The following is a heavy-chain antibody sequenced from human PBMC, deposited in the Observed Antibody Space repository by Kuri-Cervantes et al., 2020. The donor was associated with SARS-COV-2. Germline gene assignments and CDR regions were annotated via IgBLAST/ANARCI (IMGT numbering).Heavy chain of an antibody. V-gene: IGHV4-61*01. D-gene: IGHD6-19*01. CDR3: AREQWMVKGAFHI. Sequence: SETLSLTCTVSGGSVSSGTYYWSWIRQPPGKGLEYIGYIHYTGSTNYNPSLESRVTMSADTSKNQFSLRLISVTAADTAVYYCAREQWMVKGAFHIWGQGTMVTVSS. CDR2: IHYTGST. CDR1: GGSVSSGTYY. J-gene: IGHJ3*02.